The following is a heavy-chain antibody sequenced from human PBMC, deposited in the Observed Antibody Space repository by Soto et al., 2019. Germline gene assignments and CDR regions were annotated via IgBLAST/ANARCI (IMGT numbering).Heavy chain of an antibody. CDR2: IFFTGNT. V-gene: IGHV4-59*01. J-gene: IGHJ4*02. CDR1: GGSINGIF. D-gene: IGHD5-12*01. CDR3: ARGRDGYNYDFDF. Sequence: SETLSLTCTVSGGSINGIFWSWIRQSPGRGLEWIGYIFFTGNTNYNPSLQSRVTISPGTSKNQFSLDLRSVTAADTAVYYCARGRDGYNYDFDFWGPGSLVTVSS.